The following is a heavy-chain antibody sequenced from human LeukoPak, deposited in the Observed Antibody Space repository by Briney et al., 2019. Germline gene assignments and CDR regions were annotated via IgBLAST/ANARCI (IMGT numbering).Heavy chain of an antibody. D-gene: IGHD4-17*01. V-gene: IGHV4-34*01. CDR2: INHSGST. J-gene: IGHJ4*02. CDR1: GFTFSNAW. CDR3: ARGHTTVTTCWDY. Sequence: GSLRLSCAASGFTFSNAWMSWVRQAPGKGLERIGEINHSGSTNYNPSLKSRVTISVDTSKNQFSLKLSSVTAADTAVYYCARGHTTVTTCWDYWGQGTLVTVSS.